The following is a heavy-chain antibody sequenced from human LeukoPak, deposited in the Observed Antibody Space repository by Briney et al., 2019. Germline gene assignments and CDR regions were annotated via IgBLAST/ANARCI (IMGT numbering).Heavy chain of an antibody. V-gene: IGHV3-23*01. CDR1: GFTFSSYA. CDR3: ARYNSGYDY. Sequence: GGSLRLSCTASGFTFSSYAMSWVRQAPGKGLDWVSGISGSGATTYYADSEKGRFTISRDNSKNTLYLQMNSLRVEDTALYYCARYNSGYDYWGQGTLVTVSS. J-gene: IGHJ4*02. CDR2: ISGSGATT. D-gene: IGHD6-19*01.